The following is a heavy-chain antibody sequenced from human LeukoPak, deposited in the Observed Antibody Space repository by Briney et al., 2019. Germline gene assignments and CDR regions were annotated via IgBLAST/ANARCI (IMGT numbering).Heavy chain of an antibody. D-gene: IGHD6-19*01. J-gene: IGHJ4*02. CDR1: GFTFSDYY. V-gene: IGHV3-11*01. CDR2: ICSSGSTL. Sequence: PGGSLRLSCAASGFTFSDYYMSWIRQAPGKGLEWVSYICSSGSTLYYAYSVRGRTTSSRDNAKTSLYLQMNSLRAEDTAVYYCASVWLGIAYWGQGTLVTVPS. CDR3: ASVWLGIAY.